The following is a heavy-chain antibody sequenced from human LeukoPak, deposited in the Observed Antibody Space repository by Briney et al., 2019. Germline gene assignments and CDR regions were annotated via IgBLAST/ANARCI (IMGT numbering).Heavy chain of an antibody. D-gene: IGHD6-13*01. V-gene: IGHV3-30*01. CDR2: ISYDGSNK. CDR3: ARDRPPHVAAAGENFDY. CDR1: GFTFSSYA. J-gene: IGHJ4*02. Sequence: GGSLRLSCAASGFTFSSYAMHWVRHAPGKGLEWVAVISYDGSNKYYADSVKGRFTISRDNSKNTLYLQMNSLRAEDTAVYYCARDRPPHVAAAGENFDYWGQGTLVTVSS.